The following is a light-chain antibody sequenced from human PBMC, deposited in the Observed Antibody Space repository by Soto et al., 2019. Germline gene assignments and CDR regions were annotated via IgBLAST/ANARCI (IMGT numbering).Light chain of an antibody. CDR3: QQYGRSPRT. CDR2: GAS. CDR1: QSIYTTY. Sequence: EIVLTQSPGPLSLSPGERATPSCRASQSIYTTYLAWYQQKPGQAPRLLIYGASSRATGIPDRFSGSGSGTDFTLTISRLEPEDFAVYYCQQYGRSPRTFGQGTKVDIK. V-gene: IGKV3-20*01. J-gene: IGKJ1*01.